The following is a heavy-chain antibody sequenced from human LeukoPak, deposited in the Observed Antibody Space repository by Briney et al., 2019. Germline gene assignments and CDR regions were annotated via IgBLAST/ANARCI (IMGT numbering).Heavy chain of an antibody. CDR1: GFTFSSYE. V-gene: IGHV3-48*03. Sequence: GGSLRLSCAASGFTFSSYEMNWVRRAPGKGLEWVSYISSSGSTIYYADSVKGRFTISRENAKNSLYLQMNSLRAGDTAVYYCARADVDTEGFDIWGQGTMVTVSS. D-gene: IGHD5-18*01. J-gene: IGHJ3*02. CDR2: ISSSGSTI. CDR3: ARADVDTEGFDI.